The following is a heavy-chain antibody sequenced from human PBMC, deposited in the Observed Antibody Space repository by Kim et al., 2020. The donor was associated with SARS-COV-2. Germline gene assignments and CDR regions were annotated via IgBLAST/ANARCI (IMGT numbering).Heavy chain of an antibody. CDR3: ARDRAGWYPAYYYGMDV. CDR1: GGSISSYY. Sequence: SETLSLTCTVSGGSISSYYWSWIRQPPGKGLEWIGYIYYSGSTNYNPSLKSRVTISVDTSKNQFSLKLSSVTAADTAVYYCARDRAGWYPAYYYGMDVWGQGTTVTVSS. J-gene: IGHJ6*02. V-gene: IGHV4-59*01. D-gene: IGHD6-19*01. CDR2: IYYSGST.